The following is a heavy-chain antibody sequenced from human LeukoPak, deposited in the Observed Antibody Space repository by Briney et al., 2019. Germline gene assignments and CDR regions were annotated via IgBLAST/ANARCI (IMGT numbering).Heavy chain of an antibody. Sequence: QPGGSLRLSCAASGFTFDDYAMHWVRQAPGKGLEWVSGISWNSGNIGYADSVKGRFTISRDNAKNSLYLQMNSLRAEDTAVYYCAREVDYWGQGTLVTVSS. CDR2: ISWNSGNI. V-gene: IGHV3-9*01. J-gene: IGHJ4*02. CDR3: AREVDY. CDR1: GFTFDDYA.